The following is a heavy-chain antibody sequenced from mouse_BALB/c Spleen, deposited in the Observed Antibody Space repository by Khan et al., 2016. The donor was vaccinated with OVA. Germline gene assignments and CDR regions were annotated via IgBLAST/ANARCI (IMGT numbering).Heavy chain of an antibody. V-gene: IGHV1-9*01. Sequence: QVQLQQSGAELMKPGASVKISCKATGYSFRSYWMEWVKQRPGHGLEWIGEILPGTGNTNYNEKFKGKATFTADTSSNKAYMQLSSLTSEDSAVYYCASPYYADYWGQGTTLSDSS. CDR3: ASPYYADY. CDR2: ILPGTGNT. D-gene: IGHD2-10*01. J-gene: IGHJ2*01. CDR1: GYSFRSYW.